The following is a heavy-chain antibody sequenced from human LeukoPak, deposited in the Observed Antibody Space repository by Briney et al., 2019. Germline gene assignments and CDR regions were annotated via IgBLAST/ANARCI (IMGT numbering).Heavy chain of an antibody. CDR1: GFTFSSYA. D-gene: IGHD2-2*01. V-gene: IGHV3-48*01. CDR3: ARVRDAYNYFHY. Sequence: GGSLRLSCAASGFTFSSYAMSWVRQAPGKGLEWVSYISGSGASIYYADSLKGRFTMSRANAKNSLYLQMNSLRAEDTAVYYCARVRDAYNYFHYWGQGTLATVSS. J-gene: IGHJ4*02. CDR2: ISGSGASI.